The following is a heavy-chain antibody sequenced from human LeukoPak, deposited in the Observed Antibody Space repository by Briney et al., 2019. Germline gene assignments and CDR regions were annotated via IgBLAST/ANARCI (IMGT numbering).Heavy chain of an antibody. J-gene: IGHJ4*02. CDR2: ISYDGSNK. D-gene: IGHD6-19*01. CDR1: GFAFSSYN. CDR3: ARGIAVAGTFDY. V-gene: IGHV3-30*03. Sequence: GGSLRLSCAASGFAFSSYNMNWVRQAPGKGLEWVAVISYDGSNKYYADSVKGRFTISRDNSKNTLYLQMNSLRAEDTAVYYCARGIAVAGTFDYWGQGTLVTVSS.